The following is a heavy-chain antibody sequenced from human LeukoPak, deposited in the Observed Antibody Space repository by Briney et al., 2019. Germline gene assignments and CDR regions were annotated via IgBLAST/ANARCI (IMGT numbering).Heavy chain of an antibody. Sequence: PSETLSLTCTVSGYSISSGYYWGWIRQPPGKGLEWIGSIYHSGSTYYNPSLKSRVTISVDTSKNQFSLKLSSVTAADTAVYYCARGRRDGNNLLDQHAFDIWGQGTMVTVSS. CDR3: ARGRRDGNNLLDQHAFDI. CDR1: GYSISSGYY. CDR2: IYHSGST. V-gene: IGHV4-38-2*02. D-gene: IGHD5-24*01. J-gene: IGHJ3*02.